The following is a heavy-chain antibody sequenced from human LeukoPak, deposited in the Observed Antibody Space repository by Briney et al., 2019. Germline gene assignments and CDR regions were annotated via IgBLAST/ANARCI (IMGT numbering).Heavy chain of an antibody. V-gene: IGHV3-23*01. Sequence: GSLRLSCAASGFTFSSYAMSWVRQAPGKGLEWVSAISGSGGSTYYADSVKGRFTISRDNSKNTLYLQMNSLRAEDTAVYYCAKDRVFGSSGYYFGLGVTFDYWGQGTLVTVSS. J-gene: IGHJ4*02. CDR1: GFTFSSYA. CDR3: AKDRVFGSSGYYFGLGVTFDY. D-gene: IGHD3-22*01. CDR2: ISGSGGST.